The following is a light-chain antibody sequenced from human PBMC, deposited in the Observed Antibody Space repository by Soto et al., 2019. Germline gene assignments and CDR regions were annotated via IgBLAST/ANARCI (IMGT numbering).Light chain of an antibody. J-gene: IGKJ1*01. CDR1: QIVSSD. CDR2: GAS. V-gene: IGKV3-15*01. Sequence: IVMTHSPSTLSVSPLERATLAVMASQIVSSDLAWYHQKPGQAPRLLIYGASTRATGIPARFSGSGSGTEFTLTINSLQSEDFAVYYCQQYNNWPRTFGQGTKVDIK. CDR3: QQYNNWPRT.